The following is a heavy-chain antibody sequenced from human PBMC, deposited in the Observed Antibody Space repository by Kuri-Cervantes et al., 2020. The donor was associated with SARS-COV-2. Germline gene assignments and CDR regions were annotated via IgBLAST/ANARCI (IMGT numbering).Heavy chain of an antibody. J-gene: IGHJ4*02. CDR3: AATPAAGVDYYFDY. CDR2: IYYSGST. D-gene: IGHD6-13*01. CDR1: GYSISSGDYY. Sequence: SETLSLTCTVSGYSISSGDYYWSWIRQPPGKGLEWIGYIYYSGSTYYNPSLKSRVTISVDTSKNQFSLKLSSVTAADTAVYYCAATPAAGVDYYFDYWGQGTLVTVSS. V-gene: IGHV4-30-4*08.